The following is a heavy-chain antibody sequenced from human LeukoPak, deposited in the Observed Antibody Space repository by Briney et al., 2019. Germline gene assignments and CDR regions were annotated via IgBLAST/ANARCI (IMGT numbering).Heavy chain of an antibody. V-gene: IGHV1-18*01. CDR2: ISAYNGNT. CDR1: GYTFTSYG. Sequence: ASVKVSCKASGYTFTSYGISWVRQAPGQGLEWMGWISAYNGNTNYAQKLQGRVTMTTDTSTSTAYMELRSLRSDDTAVYYCARDGMELRFLEWSNWFDPWGQGTLVTVSS. J-gene: IGHJ5*02. D-gene: IGHD3-3*01. CDR3: ARDGMELRFLEWSNWFDP.